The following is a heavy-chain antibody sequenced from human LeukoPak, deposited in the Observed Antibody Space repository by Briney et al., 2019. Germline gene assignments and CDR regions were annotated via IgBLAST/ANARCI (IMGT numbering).Heavy chain of an antibody. J-gene: IGHJ4*02. V-gene: IGHV1-69*04. CDR2: IIPILGIA. Sequence: SVKVSCKASGGTFSSYAISWVRQAPGQGLGWMGRIIPILGIANYAQKFQGRVTITADKSTSTAYMELSSLRSEDTAVYYCARVGRSSGYAYWGQGTLVTVSS. CDR1: GGTFSSYA. D-gene: IGHD3-22*01. CDR3: ARVGRSSGYAY.